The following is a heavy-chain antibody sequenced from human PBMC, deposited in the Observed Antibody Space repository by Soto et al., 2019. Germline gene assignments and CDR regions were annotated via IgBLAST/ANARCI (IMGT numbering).Heavy chain of an antibody. CDR3: ARAIDYDILTGYPAPTDY. CDR1: GLSFSDYY. D-gene: IGHD3-9*01. V-gene: IGHV3-11*01. CDR2: ITSSSSTI. Sequence: GGCLRLSCAASGLSFSDYYMSWIRQAPGKGLEWIAYITSSSSTIYYADSVKGRFTISRNDAKNSLYLQLDSLRAEDTAVYYCARAIDYDILTGYPAPTDYWGHGTMVTVSS. J-gene: IGHJ4*01.